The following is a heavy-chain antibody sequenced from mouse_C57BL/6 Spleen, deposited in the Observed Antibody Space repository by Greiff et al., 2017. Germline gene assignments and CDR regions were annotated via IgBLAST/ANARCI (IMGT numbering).Heavy chain of an antibody. Sequence: EVKLMESGGDLVKPGGSLKLSCAASGFTFSSYGMSWVRQTPDKRLEWVATISSGGSYTYYPDSVKGRFTMARDNAKNTLYLQMSSLKSEDTAMYYCARQEGSYYSNYDAMDYWGQGTSVTVSS. CDR3: ARQEGSYYSNYDAMDY. CDR2: ISSGGSYT. V-gene: IGHV5-6*01. D-gene: IGHD2-5*01. J-gene: IGHJ4*01. CDR1: GFTFSSYG.